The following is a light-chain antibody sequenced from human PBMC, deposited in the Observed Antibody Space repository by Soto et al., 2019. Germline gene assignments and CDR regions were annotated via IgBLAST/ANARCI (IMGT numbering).Light chain of an antibody. CDR3: SSYTSSSTVV. Sequence: QSALTQPASVSGSPGQSITISCTGTSSDVGDYKYVSWYQHHPGKAPKLMIYEVSNRPSGVSNRFSGSKSGNTASLTISGLQAEDEADYYCSSYTSSSTVVFGGGTKLTVL. CDR1: SSDVGDYKY. V-gene: IGLV2-14*01. J-gene: IGLJ2*01. CDR2: EVS.